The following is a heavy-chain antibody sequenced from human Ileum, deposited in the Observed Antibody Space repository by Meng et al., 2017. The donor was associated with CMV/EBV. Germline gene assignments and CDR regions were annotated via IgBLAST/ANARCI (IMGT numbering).Heavy chain of an antibody. D-gene: IGHD3-10*01. CDR2: MGTSGTI. CDR1: GASISDYT. J-gene: IGHJ4*02. CDR3: GRAGARGVPVDI. Sequence: QMQLEEVDPGLVKPSETLALTCRVSGASISDYTGTWIRKAPGKGLQWLGRMGTSGTIDHNPSFKSRVTLSIGTSKNQFSLKLTSVTAADTAVYYCGRAGARGVPVDIWGQGTLVTVSS. V-gene: IGHV4-4*07.